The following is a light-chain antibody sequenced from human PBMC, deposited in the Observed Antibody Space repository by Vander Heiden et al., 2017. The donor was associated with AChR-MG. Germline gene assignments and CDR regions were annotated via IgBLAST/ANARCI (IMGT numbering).Light chain of an antibody. CDR1: SSNIGNNP. V-gene: IGLV1-44*01. CDR3: AAWDDILNGKWV. J-gene: IGLJ3*02. CDR2: GND. Sequence: QSVLTQPPSASGAPGQRVTISCSGSSSNIGNNPVSWYQQLPGTAPKLLIFGNDQRPSGIPDRISGSKSGTSASLAISGLQSEDEADYYCAAWDDILNGKWVFGGGTKL.